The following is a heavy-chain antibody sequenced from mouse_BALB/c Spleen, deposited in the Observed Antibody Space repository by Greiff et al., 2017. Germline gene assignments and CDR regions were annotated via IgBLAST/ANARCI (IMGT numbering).Heavy chain of an antibody. CDR2: ISYSGST. CDR1: GDSITSGY. V-gene: IGHV3-8*02. CDR3: ARRASDYYGSSEFAY. Sequence: DVKLQESGPSLVKPSQTLSLTCSVTGDSITSGYWNWIRKFPGNKLEYMGYISYSGSTYYNPSLKSRISITRDTSKNQYYLQLNSVTTEDTATYYCARRASDYYGSSEFAYWGQGTLVTVSA. D-gene: IGHD1-1*01. J-gene: IGHJ3*01.